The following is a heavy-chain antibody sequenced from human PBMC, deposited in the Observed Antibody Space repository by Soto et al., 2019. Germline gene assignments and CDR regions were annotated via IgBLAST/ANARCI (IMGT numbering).Heavy chain of an antibody. CDR3: ARNTLSAAGSDNYGLDV. Sequence: QVQLVESGGGLVKPGGSLRLSCAASGFTFSDHYMSWIRQAPGKGLAWVAYISGSGFTIYNADSVKGRFTISRDNAKNSLYLQMDSLRAEDTAVYYCARNTLSAAGSDNYGLDVWVRGTTVAVSS. J-gene: IGHJ6*02. CDR1: GFTFSDHY. CDR2: ISGSGFTI. D-gene: IGHD6-13*01. V-gene: IGHV3-11*01.